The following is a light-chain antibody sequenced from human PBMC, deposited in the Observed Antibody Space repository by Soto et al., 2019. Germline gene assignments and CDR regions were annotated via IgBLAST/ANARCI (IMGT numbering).Light chain of an antibody. J-gene: IGLJ3*02. CDR2: EGS. Sequence: QSALTQPASVSGSPGQSITISCTGTSSDVGSYNFVSWYQQHPGKAPKLMIYEGSKRPSGVSNRFSGSKSGNTASLTISGLQAEGEADYYCCSYAGDSAWVFGGGTKLTVL. V-gene: IGLV2-23*01. CDR3: CSYAGDSAWV. CDR1: SSDVGSYNF.